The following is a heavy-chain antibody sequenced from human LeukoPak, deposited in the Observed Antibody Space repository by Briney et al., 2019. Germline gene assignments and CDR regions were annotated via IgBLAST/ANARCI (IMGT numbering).Heavy chain of an antibody. CDR2: IYYSGST. J-gene: IGHJ6*03. D-gene: IGHD5-24*01. CDR1: GGSISSSSYY. Sequence: TSETLSLTCTVSGGSISSSSYYWGWIRQPLGKGLEWIGSIYYSGSTYYNPSLKSRVTISVDTSKNQFSLKLSSVTAADTAVYYCARGYTEGYYYYYYMDVWGKGTTVTVSS. V-gene: IGHV4-39*07. CDR3: ARGYTEGYYYYYYMDV.